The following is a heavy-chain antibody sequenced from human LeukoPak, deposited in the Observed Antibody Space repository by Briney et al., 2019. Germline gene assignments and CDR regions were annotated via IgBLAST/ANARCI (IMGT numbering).Heavy chain of an antibody. CDR3: AKSLDIYCSSTSCYYFDY. V-gene: IGHV3-23*01. Sequence: GGSLRLSCAASGFTFSSYAMSWVRQAPGKGLEWVSAISGSGGSTYYADSVKGRFTISRDNSKNTLYLQMNSLRAEDTAVYYCAKSLDIYCSSTSCYYFDYWGQGTLVTVSS. CDR2: ISGSGGST. D-gene: IGHD2-2*01. CDR1: GFTFSSYA. J-gene: IGHJ4*02.